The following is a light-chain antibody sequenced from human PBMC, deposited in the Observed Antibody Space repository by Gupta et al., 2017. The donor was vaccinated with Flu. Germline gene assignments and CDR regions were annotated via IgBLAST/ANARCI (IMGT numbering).Light chain of an antibody. CDR3: QQYNNWIT. J-gene: IGKJ4*01. V-gene: IGKV3-15*01. CDR1: QSLNSN. Sequence: EVVMTQSPATLSVSPGDTVTLSCRASQSLNSNLAWYQQKPGQAPRLLIHGASTRATGIPARFSGSEPGTEFTLTISSLQSEDFAVYYCQQYNNWITFGGGTKVEIK. CDR2: GAS.